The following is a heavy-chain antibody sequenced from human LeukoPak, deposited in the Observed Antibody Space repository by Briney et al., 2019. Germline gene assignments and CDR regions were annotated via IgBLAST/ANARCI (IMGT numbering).Heavy chain of an antibody. J-gene: IGHJ4*02. D-gene: IGHD3-22*01. CDR1: GFTFSTYA. V-gene: IGHV3-30*04. Sequence: PGGSLRLSCAASGFTFSTYAMHWVRQAPGKGLEWVAVISYGGSNKYYADSVKGRFTISRDNSKNTLYLQMNSLGAEDTAVYYCAREGYYYDSSGYYWTNFDYWGQGTLVTVSS. CDR3: AREGYYYDSSGYYWTNFDY. CDR2: ISYGGSNK.